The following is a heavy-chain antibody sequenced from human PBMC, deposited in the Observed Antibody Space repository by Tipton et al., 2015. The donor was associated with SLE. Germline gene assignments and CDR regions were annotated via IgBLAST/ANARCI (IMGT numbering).Heavy chain of an antibody. J-gene: IGHJ4*02. D-gene: IGHD3-22*01. CDR2: MFSSGNT. CDR1: GASMNTHY. CDR3: VRPWSDSSGSYFNV. V-gene: IGHV4-59*04. Sequence: TLSLTCTVSGASMNTHYWSWIRLLPGKRLEWMGSMFSSGNTFYNPSLKSRLSMSVDTSTNQFSLELRFVTAADTAVYYCVRPWSDSSGSYFNVWGQGTLVTVSS.